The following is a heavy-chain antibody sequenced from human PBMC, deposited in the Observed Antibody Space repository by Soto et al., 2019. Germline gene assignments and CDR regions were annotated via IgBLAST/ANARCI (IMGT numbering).Heavy chain of an antibody. CDR2: FDPEDGER. CDR3: ATGRTSGSSYPPFDY. CDR1: GYTLTDLS. V-gene: IGHV1-24*01. J-gene: IGHJ4*02. D-gene: IGHD3-10*01. Sequence: ASVKVSCKVSGYTLTDLSMHWVRQAPGKGLEWMGGFDPEDGERIYAQKFQGRVDMTEDTSTDTAYMELSSLRSEDTAVYYCATGRTSGSSYPPFDYWGQGTLVTVSS.